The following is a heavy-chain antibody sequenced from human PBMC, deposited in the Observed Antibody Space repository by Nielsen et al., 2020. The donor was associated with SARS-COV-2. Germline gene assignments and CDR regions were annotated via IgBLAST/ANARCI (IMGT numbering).Heavy chain of an antibody. D-gene: IGHD2-15*01. J-gene: IGHJ3*02. CDR2: IIPILGIA. V-gene: IGHV1-69*04. Sequence: SVKVSCKASGGTFSSYAISWVRQAPGQGLEWMGRIIPILGIANYAQKFQGRVTITADESTSTAYMELSSLRSEDTAVYYCARESCSGGSCTGAFDIWGQGTMVTVSS. CDR3: ARESCSGGSCTGAFDI. CDR1: GGTFSSYA.